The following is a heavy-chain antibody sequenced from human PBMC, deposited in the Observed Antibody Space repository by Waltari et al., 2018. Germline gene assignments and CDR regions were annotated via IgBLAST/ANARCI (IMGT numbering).Heavy chain of an antibody. CDR2: MVDSGGN. CDR3: ARDQRYSDGYYYHIDV. D-gene: IGHD3-9*01. CDR1: GGSISSYY. V-gene: IGHV4-59*01. Sequence: QVQLQESGPGLVKPSETLSLTCTVSGGSISSYYWSWIRQPPGKGLEWIGYMVDSGGNNDYPALKSRVTIAVDRSKRQFPRKLRVVTAAETAVYYWARDQRYSDGYYYHIDVWGKGTPVTGSS. J-gene: IGHJ6*03.